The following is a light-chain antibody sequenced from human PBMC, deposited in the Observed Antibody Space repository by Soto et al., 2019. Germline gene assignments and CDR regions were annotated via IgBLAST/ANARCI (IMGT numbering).Light chain of an antibody. V-gene: IGLV2-11*01. Sequence: QSALTQPRSVSGSPGQSVTISCSGTSSDVGGYNYVSWYQQRPGKAPKLMIYDVSKRPSGVPDRLSGTKSGNMASLTISGLQAEDEADYYCCSYAGSHTSLFGGGTKLTVL. J-gene: IGLJ3*02. CDR3: CSYAGSHTSL. CDR1: SSDVGGYNY. CDR2: DVS.